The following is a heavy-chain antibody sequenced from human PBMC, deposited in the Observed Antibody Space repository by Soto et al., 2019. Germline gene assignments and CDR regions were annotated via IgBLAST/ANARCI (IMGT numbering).Heavy chain of an antibody. D-gene: IGHD3-22*01. CDR1: GFTFSSYA. J-gene: IGHJ4*02. CDR2: ISYDGSNK. V-gene: IGHV3-30-3*01. CDR3: ARGYDSSGYLGAWLDY. Sequence: LRLSCAASGFTFSSYAMHWVRQAPGKGLEWVAVISYDGSNKYYADSVKGRFTISRDNSKNTLYLQMNSLRAEDTAVYYCARGYDSSGYLGAWLDYWGQGTLVTVSS.